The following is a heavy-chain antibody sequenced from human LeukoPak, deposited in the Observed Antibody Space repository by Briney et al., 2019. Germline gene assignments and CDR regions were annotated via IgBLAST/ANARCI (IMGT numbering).Heavy chain of an antibody. V-gene: IGHV1-18*01. CDR1: GYTFTSYG. CDR3: ARGYPLSTTAAGTYFQH. D-gene: IGHD6-13*01. Sequence: GASVKVSCKASGYTFTSYGISWVRQAPGQGLEWMGWISTYNGNTNYAQKLQGRVTMTTDTSTTTAYMELRSLTSDDTAVYYCARGYPLSTTAAGTYFQHWGQGTLVTVSS. CDR2: ISTYNGNT. J-gene: IGHJ1*01.